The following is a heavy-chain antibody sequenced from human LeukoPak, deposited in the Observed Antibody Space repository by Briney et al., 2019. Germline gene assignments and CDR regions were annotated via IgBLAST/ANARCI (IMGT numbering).Heavy chain of an antibody. CDR1: GFTTSDNY. V-gene: IGHV3-66*01. CDR3: AKKISWWYFDL. CDR2: IYSGGRT. J-gene: IGHJ2*01. Sequence: PGGSLRLSCAASGFTTSDNYITWVRQAPGKGLQWVSAIYSGGRTNYADSVKGRFSISRDNSKNTLYLQMNSLRAEDTAVYYCAKKISWWYFDLWGRGTLVTVSS. D-gene: IGHD6-13*01.